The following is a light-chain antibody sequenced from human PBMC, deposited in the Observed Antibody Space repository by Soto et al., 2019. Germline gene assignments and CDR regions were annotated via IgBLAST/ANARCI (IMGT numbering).Light chain of an antibody. V-gene: IGLV2-11*01. J-gene: IGLJ3*02. CDR2: DVT. CDR3: CSYAGSSWV. CDR1: ANDVAAYNY. Sequence: QSVLTQPRSVSGSPGQSVTISCTGTANDVAAYNYVSWYQQYPGKAPKLMIFDVTKRPSGVPDRFSGSKSDHTASLTISGLQAEDEADYYCCSYAGSSWVFGGGTQLTVL.